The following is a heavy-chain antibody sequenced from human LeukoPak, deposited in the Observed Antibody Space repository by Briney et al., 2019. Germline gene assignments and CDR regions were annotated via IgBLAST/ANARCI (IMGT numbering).Heavy chain of an antibody. J-gene: IGHJ3*02. CDR2: VYHSGSI. Sequence: SETLSLTCTVSGDSLVSGHYWGWIRQPPGQGLEWVGSVYHSGSIYYNPSLKSRVIMSVDTSKNQFSLKLSSLTAADTAIYYCARIRDGYNDAYDIWGQGTVVTVPS. D-gene: IGHD5-24*01. V-gene: IGHV4-38-2*02. CDR3: ARIRDGYNDAYDI. CDR1: GDSLVSGHY.